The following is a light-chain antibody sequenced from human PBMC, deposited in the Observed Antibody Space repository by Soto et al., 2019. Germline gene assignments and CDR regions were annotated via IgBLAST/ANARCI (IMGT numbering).Light chain of an antibody. CDR1: QSVSSY. CDR2: GAS. CDR3: QQYGSSPTT. V-gene: IGKV3-20*01. J-gene: IGKJ1*01. Sequence: EIVLTQSPATLSLSPGERATLSCRASQSVSSYLAWYQQKPGQAPRLLIYGASSRATGIPDRFSGSGSGTDFTLTISRLEPEDFAVYYCQQYGSSPTTFGQGTK.